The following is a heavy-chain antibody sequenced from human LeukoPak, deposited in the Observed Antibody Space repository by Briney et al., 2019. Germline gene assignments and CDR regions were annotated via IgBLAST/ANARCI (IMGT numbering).Heavy chain of an antibody. CDR3: AKAGWTQLWSHFDY. V-gene: IGHV3-23*01. D-gene: IGHD5-18*01. Sequence: GGSLRLSCAASGFTFSSYAMSWVRQAPGKGLEWVPAISGSGGSTYYADSVKGRFTISRDNPKNTLYLQMNSLRAEDTAVYYCAKAGWTQLWSHFDYWGQGTLVTVSS. CDR2: ISGSGGST. J-gene: IGHJ4*02. CDR1: GFTFSSYA.